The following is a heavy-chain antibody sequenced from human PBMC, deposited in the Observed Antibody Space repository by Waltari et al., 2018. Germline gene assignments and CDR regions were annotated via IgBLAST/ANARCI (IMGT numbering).Heavy chain of an antibody. CDR2: INEDGNEK. CDR1: GFPVSSYW. D-gene: IGHD5-18*01. CDR3: ARGKREFIGGYINGYHFDY. V-gene: IGHV3-7*01. J-gene: IGHJ4*02. Sequence: EVQLVESGGGLGQPGGSLRLSCEASGFPVSSYWMSWVRQAPGKGLEWVANINEDGNEKYYADSVKGRLTISRDNAKKSVFLDVNTLGAEDTALYYCARGKREFIGGYINGYHFDYWGQGTLVTVSS.